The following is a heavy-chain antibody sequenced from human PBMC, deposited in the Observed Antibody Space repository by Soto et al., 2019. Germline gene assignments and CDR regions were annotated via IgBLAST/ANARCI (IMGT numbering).Heavy chain of an antibody. CDR1: GFTFSSYA. CDR2: ISYDGSNK. D-gene: IGHD3-16*01. J-gene: IGHJ4*02. V-gene: IGHV3-30-3*01. CDR3: ARGSFGY. Sequence: GGSLRLSCAASGFTFSSYAMHWVRQAPGKGLEWVAVISYDGSNKYYADSVKGRFTISRDNSKNTLYLQMNSLRAEDTAVYYCARGSFGYWGAGALVPVSP.